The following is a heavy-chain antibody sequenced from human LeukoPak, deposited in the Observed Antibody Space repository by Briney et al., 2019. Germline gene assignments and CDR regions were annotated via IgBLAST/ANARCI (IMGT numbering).Heavy chain of an antibody. J-gene: IGHJ4*02. CDR2: ISSSGRTK. V-gene: IGHV3-11*04. CDR1: GFTFSSYA. D-gene: IGHD6-19*01. CDR3: ARDGGSGWFFRY. Sequence: GGSLRLSCAASGFTFSSYAMSWIRQAPGKGLEWVSYISSSGRTKYYADSVKGRFTISRDNATDSLYLRMNSLRAEDTAVYYCARDGGSGWFFRYWGQGTLVTVSS.